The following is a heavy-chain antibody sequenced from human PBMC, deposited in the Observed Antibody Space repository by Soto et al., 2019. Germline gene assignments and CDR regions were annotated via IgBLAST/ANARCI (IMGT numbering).Heavy chain of an antibody. CDR1: GFTFSNYG. CDR3: ARDERSWYFDL. CDR2: IWHDGSQK. Sequence: QVQLVESGGGVGQPGRSLTVSCAASGFTFSNYGMHWVRQAPGKGLEWVAVIWHDGSQKNYADSVKGRFTISRDNSKNTLYLQMNSLRVEDTALYYCARDERSWYFDLWGRGTLVTVSS. J-gene: IGHJ2*01. D-gene: IGHD1-1*01. V-gene: IGHV3-33*01.